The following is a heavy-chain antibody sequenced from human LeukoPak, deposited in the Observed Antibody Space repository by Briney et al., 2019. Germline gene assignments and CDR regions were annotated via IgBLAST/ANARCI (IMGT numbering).Heavy chain of an antibody. CDR2: SSGSDGST. CDR3: AKDLHLREFGSGYFNY. CDR1: GFTFSSYA. D-gene: IGHD3-3*01. Sequence: GGSLRLSCAASGFTFSSYAMSWVRQAPGKGLEWGSASSGSDGSTYYADSVKGRCTISRVNSKNTQYLQMQSLRTDAEAVDYCAKDLHLREFGSGYFNYWGQGIPVTVSS. J-gene: IGHJ4*02. V-gene: IGHV3-23*01.